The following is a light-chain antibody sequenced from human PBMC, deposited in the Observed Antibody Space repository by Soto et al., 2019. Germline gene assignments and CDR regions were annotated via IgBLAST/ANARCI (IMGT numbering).Light chain of an antibody. J-gene: IGLJ1*01. CDR1: SSDVGGYNY. CDR2: EVS. V-gene: IGLV2-8*01. CDR3: SSYAGSNKNV. Sequence: QSALTQPPSASGSPGQSVTISCTGTSSDVGGYNYVSWCQQHPGKAPKLMIYEVSKRPSGVPDRFSGSKSGNTASLTVSGLQAEDEADYYCSSYAGSNKNVFGTGTKVTVL.